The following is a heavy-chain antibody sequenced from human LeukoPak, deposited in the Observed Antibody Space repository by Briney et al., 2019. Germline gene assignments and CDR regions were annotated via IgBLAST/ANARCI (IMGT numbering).Heavy chain of an antibody. D-gene: IGHD3-10*01. CDR1: GGSISSSSYY. Sequence: SETLSLTCTVSGGSISSSSYYWGRIRQPPGKGLEWIGSIYYSGSTYYNPSLKSRVTISVDTSKNQFSLKLSSVTAADTAVYYCATQGRAYYGSGLLWFDPWGQGTLVTVSS. CDR2: IYYSGST. J-gene: IGHJ5*02. V-gene: IGHV4-39*01. CDR3: ATQGRAYYGSGLLWFDP.